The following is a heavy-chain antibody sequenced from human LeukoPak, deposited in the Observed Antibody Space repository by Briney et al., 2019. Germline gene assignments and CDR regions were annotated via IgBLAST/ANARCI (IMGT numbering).Heavy chain of an antibody. J-gene: IGHJ4*02. Sequence: GASVKVSCKASGYTFTSYGISWVRQAPGQGLEWMGWISAYNGNTNYARKLQGRVTMTTDTSTSTAYMELRSLRPDDTAVYYCARDLRFLEWLLSGVGFDYWGQGTLVTVSS. D-gene: IGHD3-3*01. V-gene: IGHV1-18*01. CDR3: ARDLRFLEWLLSGVGFDY. CDR1: GYTFTSYG. CDR2: ISAYNGNT.